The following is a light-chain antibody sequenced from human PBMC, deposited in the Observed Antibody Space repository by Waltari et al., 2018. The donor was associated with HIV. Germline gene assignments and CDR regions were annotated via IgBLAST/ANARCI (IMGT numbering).Light chain of an antibody. J-gene: IGLJ2*01. CDR1: SSDCGGYKH. V-gene: IGLV2-11*01. CDR2: DVS. CDR3: CSYAGSYVV. Sequence: QSALTQPRSVSGSPGQSVTLSCTGTSSDCGGYKHVSWYQQHPGKAPKLMIYDVSKRPSGVPDRFSGSKSGNTASLTISGLQAEDEADYYCCSYAGSYVVFGGGTKLTVL.